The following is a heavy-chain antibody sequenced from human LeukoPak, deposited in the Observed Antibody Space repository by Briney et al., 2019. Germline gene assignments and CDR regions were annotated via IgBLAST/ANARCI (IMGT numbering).Heavy chain of an antibody. D-gene: IGHD3-9*01. V-gene: IGHV1-8*01. CDR1: GYTFTSYD. J-gene: IGHJ5*02. Sequence: ASVKVSCKASGYTFTSYDINWVRQATGQGLEWMGWMNPNSGNTGYAQKFQGRGTMTRNTSISTAYMELSSLRSEDTAVYYCARGGLRYFDWLLTPNYNWFDPWGQGTLVTVSS. CDR2: MNPNSGNT. CDR3: ARGGLRYFDWLLTPNYNWFDP.